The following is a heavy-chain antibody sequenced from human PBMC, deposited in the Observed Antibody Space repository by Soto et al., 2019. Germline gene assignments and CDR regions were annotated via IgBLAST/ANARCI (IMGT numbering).Heavy chain of an antibody. CDR1: GFAFRDFA. D-gene: IGHD6-19*01. CDR3: AKVPYSSGPPYYFDY. J-gene: IGHJ4*02. V-gene: IGHV3-23*01. CDR2: ISGGGRNT. Sequence: GGSLRLSCAASGFAFRDFAMIWVRQAPGKGLEWVSAISGGGRNTYYADSVKGRFTISRDNSKNTLYLHMNSLRAEDTALYSCAKVPYSSGPPYYFDYWGLGTLVTVSS.